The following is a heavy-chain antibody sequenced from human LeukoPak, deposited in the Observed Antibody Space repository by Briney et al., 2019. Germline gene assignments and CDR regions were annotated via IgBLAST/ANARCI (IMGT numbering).Heavy chain of an antibody. CDR3: ARLVYGDYGSKTFGDY. V-gene: IGHV1-46*01. CDR2: INPSGGST. Sequence: ASVKVSCKASGYTFTSYYMHWVRQAPEQGLEWMGIINPSGGSTSYAQKFQGRVTMTRDMSTSTVYMELSSLRSEDTAVYYCARLVYGDYGSKTFGDYWGQGTLVTVSS. D-gene: IGHD4-17*01. J-gene: IGHJ4*02. CDR1: GYTFTSYY.